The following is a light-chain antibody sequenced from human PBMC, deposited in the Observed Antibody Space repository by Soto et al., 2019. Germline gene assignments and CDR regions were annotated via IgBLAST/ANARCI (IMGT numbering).Light chain of an antibody. CDR2: GAF. V-gene: IGKV3-15*01. Sequence: EIVMTQSPVTLSVSPGETATLSCRASQSVSFHLAWYQQKPGQGPRLLIYGAFTRATGIPARFSGSGSGTDFTLTISSLQSEDFAVYYCQQYKNWPPLTFGGGTKVEIK. J-gene: IGKJ4*01. CDR3: QQYKNWPPLT. CDR1: QSVSFH.